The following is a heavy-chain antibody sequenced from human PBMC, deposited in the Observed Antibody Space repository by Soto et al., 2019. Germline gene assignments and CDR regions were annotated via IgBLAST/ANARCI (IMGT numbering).Heavy chain of an antibody. Sequence: GASLKVSCKASGGTFSSYAISWVRQAPGQGLEWMGGIIPIFGTANYAQKFQGRVTITADESTSTAYMELSSLRSENTAVYYCARTFRRAENAFDIWGQGTMVTVSS. J-gene: IGHJ3*02. V-gene: IGHV1-69*13. CDR2: IIPIFGTA. CDR3: ARTFRRAENAFDI. CDR1: GGTFSSYA.